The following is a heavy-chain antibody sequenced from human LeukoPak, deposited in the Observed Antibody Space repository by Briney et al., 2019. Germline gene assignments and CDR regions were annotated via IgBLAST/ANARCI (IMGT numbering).Heavy chain of an antibody. D-gene: IGHD3-3*01. Sequence: GGSLRLSCAASGFSFDNYSMSWVRQPPGKGLEWVSAVGGSGSDTSYTDSVTGWLTLSRDNSKCTLYLQMNSMRAEDTAVYHCAKTLRDLEWLTGELDVWGQGTAVTVSS. CDR1: GFSFDNYS. CDR3: AKTLRDLEWLTGELDV. V-gene: IGHV3-23*01. CDR2: VGGSGSDT. J-gene: IGHJ6*02.